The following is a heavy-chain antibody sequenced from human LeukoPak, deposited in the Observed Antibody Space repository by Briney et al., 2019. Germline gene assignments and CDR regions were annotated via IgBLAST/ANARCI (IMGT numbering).Heavy chain of an antibody. CDR2: INTSGTT. CDR1: GGSISSGVYY. V-gene: IGHV4-61*09. D-gene: IGHD1-26*01. Sequence: PSETLSLTCTVSGGSISSGVYYWTWIRQPAGKGLEWIGQINTSGTTNYNPPLKSRVTISLDTSKNQFSLKLSSVTAADTAFYYCVGRDFDYWGQGTLVTVSS. J-gene: IGHJ4*02. CDR3: VGRDFDY.